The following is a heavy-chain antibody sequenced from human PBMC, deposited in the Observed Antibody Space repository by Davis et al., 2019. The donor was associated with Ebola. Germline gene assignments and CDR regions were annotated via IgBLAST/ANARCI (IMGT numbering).Heavy chain of an antibody. V-gene: IGHV1-18*01. CDR3: ARDPWGSEKDY. CDR1: GDTFSSYA. D-gene: IGHD7-27*01. CDR2: ITASNGNT. Sequence: ASVKVSCKASGDTFSSYAITWVRQAPGQGLEWMGWITASNGNTHYAQKLQDRITMTIDTSTSTAYMELRSLRYDDTAVYYCARDPWGSEKDYWGQGTLITVSS. J-gene: IGHJ4*02.